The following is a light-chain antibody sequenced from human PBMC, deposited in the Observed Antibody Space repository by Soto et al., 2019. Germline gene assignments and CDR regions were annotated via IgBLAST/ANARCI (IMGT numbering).Light chain of an antibody. J-gene: IGLJ2*01. Sequence: QSVLTQPPSASGSPGQSVTISCTGTSSDVGCYNYVSWYQQHPGKAPKLMIYEVSKRPSGVPDRFSGSKSGNTASLTVSGLQAEDEAYYYCSSYAGSNNKVFGGGTKLTV. CDR1: SSDVGCYNY. V-gene: IGLV2-8*01. CDR3: SSYAGSNNKV. CDR2: EVS.